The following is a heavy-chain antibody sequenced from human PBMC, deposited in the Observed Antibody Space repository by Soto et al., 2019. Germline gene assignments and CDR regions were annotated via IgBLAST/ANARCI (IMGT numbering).Heavy chain of an antibody. J-gene: IGHJ4*02. Sequence: EVQLVESGGGLVQPGESLKLSCAASGFSFSRSAIHWVRQASGKGLEWVGRIRNKANSYATTYAASLEGRITISRDDSRDTAFLEMNSLKIADTAIYYCITDRGELSGHYFDYWGQGTQVTVSA. CDR1: GFSFSRSA. CDR2: IRNKANSYAT. CDR3: ITDRGELSGHYFDY. V-gene: IGHV3-73*02. D-gene: IGHD3-10*01.